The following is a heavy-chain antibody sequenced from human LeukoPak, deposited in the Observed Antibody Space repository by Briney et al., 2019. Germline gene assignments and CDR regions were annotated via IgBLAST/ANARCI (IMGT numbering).Heavy chain of an antibody. CDR2: TYYSGST. V-gene: IGHV4-39*07. J-gene: IGHJ6*03. CDR1: GGSISSSSYY. D-gene: IGHD6-19*01. Sequence: SETLSLTCTVSGGSISSSSYYWGWIRQPPGKGLEWIGSTYYSGSTYYNPSLKSRVTISVDTSKNQFSLKLSSVTAADTAVYYCAREQWLVLPYYYYYMDVWGKGTTVTVSS. CDR3: AREQWLVLPYYYYYMDV.